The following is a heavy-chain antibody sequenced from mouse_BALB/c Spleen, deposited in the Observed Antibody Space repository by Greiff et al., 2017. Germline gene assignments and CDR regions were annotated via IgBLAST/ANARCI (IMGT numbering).Heavy chain of an antibody. D-gene: IGHD2-4*01. CDR3: ARDLDYDGRKFAY. Sequence: VQLVESGPGLVAPSQSLSITCTVSGFSLTGYGVNWVRQPPGKGLEWLGMIWGDGSTDYNSALKSRLSISKDNSKSQVFLKMNSLQTDDTARYYCARDLDYDGRKFAYWGQGTLVTVSA. CDR1: GFSLTGYG. V-gene: IGHV2-6-7*01. J-gene: IGHJ3*01. CDR2: IWGDGST.